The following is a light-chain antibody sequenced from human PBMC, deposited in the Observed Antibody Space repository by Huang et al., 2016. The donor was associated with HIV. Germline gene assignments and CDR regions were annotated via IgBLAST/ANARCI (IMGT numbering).Light chain of an antibody. CDR3: QQFGSSPPYS. V-gene: IGKV3-20*01. CDR1: QSVTRNY. J-gene: IGKJ2*03. CDR2: GAS. Sequence: EIVLTQSPDTLSLSPGESATVSCRASQSVTRNYLAWYQQRPGQAPQLLIYGASTRATGIPDRFSGSGSGTDFTLTSSRLAPEDFAVYYCQQFGSSPPYSFGQGTKLEIK.